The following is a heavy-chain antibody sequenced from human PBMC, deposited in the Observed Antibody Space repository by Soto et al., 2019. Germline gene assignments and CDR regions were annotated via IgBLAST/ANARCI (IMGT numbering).Heavy chain of an antibody. D-gene: IGHD2-2*01. CDR1: GGSISSGGYY. V-gene: IGHV4-31*03. CDR2: IYYSGST. Sequence: PSETLSLTCTVPGGSISSGGYYWSWIRQHPGKGLEWIGYIYYSGSTYYNPSLKSRVTISVDTSKNQFSLKLSSVTAADTAVYYCASFRIVVVPAAKRTAFDIWGQGTMVTVSS. J-gene: IGHJ3*02. CDR3: ASFRIVVVPAAKRTAFDI.